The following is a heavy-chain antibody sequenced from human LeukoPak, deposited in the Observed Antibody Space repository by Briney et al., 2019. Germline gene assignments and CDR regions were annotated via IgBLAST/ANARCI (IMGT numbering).Heavy chain of an antibody. Sequence: GGSLRLSCAASGFTFSSYEMNWVRQAPGKGLEWVAFIRYDGSNKYYADSVKGRFTISRDNSKNTLYLQMNSLRAEDTAVYYCAKDHGSGSYTFEADYWGQGTLVTVSS. CDR3: AKDHGSGSYTFEADY. D-gene: IGHD3-10*01. J-gene: IGHJ4*02. CDR1: GFTFSSYE. CDR2: IRYDGSNK. V-gene: IGHV3-30*02.